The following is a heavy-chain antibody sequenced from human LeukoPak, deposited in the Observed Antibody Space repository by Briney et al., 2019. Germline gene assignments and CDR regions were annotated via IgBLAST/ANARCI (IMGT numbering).Heavy chain of an antibody. J-gene: IGHJ5*02. Sequence: GGSLRLSCAASGFTFGNYVMSWVRQAPGKGPEWVSAIGASGGNTYYADSVKGRFTISRDNSKNTLYLQMSSLRVEDTALYYRAKTSDAGFDPWGQGTLVTVSS. V-gene: IGHV3-23*01. CDR1: GFTFGNYV. CDR2: IGASGGNT. CDR3: AKTSDAGFDP.